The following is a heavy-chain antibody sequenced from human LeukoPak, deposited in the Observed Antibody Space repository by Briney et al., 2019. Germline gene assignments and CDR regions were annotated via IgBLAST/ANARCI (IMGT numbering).Heavy chain of an antibody. D-gene: IGHD2-15*01. Sequence: GGPLRLSCAASGFIFSSYSMNWVRQAPGKGLEGGSYISSSGSTIFYADSVKGRFTISRDNAKHSLYLQMNSLRAEDTAVYYCASILGYCSGGSCTNVYWGQGTLVTVSS. V-gene: IGHV3-48*01. J-gene: IGHJ4*02. CDR3: ASILGYCSGGSCTNVY. CDR1: GFIFSSYS. CDR2: ISSSGSTI.